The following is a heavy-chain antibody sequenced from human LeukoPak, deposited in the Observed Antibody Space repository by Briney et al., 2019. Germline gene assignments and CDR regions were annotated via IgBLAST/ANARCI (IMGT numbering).Heavy chain of an antibody. CDR3: AKGRDFGVVTTFDY. V-gene: IGHV3-23*01. CDR2: IRGSCDNT. J-gene: IGHJ4*02. D-gene: IGHD3-3*01. Sequence: GGSLRLSCAASGFTFSNYAMSWVRQAPGKGLEWVSGIRGSCDNTYYADSVKGRFTISRDNSKNTLYLQMNSLRAEDTAVYYCAKGRDFGVVTTFDYWGQGTLVTVSS. CDR1: GFTFSNYA.